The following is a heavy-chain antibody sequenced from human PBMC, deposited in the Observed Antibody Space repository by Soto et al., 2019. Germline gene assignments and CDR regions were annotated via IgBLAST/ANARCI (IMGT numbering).Heavy chain of an antibody. CDR2: IWYDGSNK. CDR3: ARVPAANSNYYYYGMDV. Sequence: PGGSLRLSCAASVFTFSSYGMHWVRKAPGKGLVWVAIIWYDGSNKYYADSVTGRFSISRDNSKNTLYLQMNSLRAEDTAVYYCARVPAANSNYYYYGMDVWGQGTTVTVSS. CDR1: VFTFSSYG. D-gene: IGHD2-2*01. V-gene: IGHV3-33*01. J-gene: IGHJ6*02.